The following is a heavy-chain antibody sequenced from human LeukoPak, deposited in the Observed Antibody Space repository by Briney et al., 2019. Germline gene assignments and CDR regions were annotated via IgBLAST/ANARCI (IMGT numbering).Heavy chain of an antibody. D-gene: IGHD6-19*01. J-gene: IGHJ5*02. CDR3: ARHSSRWYDGGINWFDP. CDR2: ISSSSSTI. CDR1: GFTFSSYS. Sequence: GGSLRLSCAASGFTFSSYSMNWVRQAPGKGLEWVSYISSSSSTIYYADSVKGRFTISRDNSKNTLYLQMNSLRAEDTAVYYCARHSSRWYDGGINWFDPWGQGTLVTVSS. V-gene: IGHV3-48*01.